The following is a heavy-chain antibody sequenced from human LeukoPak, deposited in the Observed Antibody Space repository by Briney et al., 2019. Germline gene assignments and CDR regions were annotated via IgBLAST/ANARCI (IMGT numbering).Heavy chain of an antibody. V-gene: IGHV1-2*02. Sequence: ASVKVSCKASGYSITSYGISWVRQAPGQGLEWMGWINPNSGGTNYAQKFQGRVTMTRDTSISTAYMELSRLRSDDTAVYYCARVFTSQSPGITGTTHYYYYMDVWGKGTTVTVSS. J-gene: IGHJ6*03. CDR3: ARVFTSQSPGITGTTHYYYYMDV. CDR1: GYSITSYG. CDR2: INPNSGGT. D-gene: IGHD1-7*01.